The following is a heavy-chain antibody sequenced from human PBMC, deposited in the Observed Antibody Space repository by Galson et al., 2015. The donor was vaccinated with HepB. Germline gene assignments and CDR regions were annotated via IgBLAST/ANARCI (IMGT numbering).Heavy chain of an antibody. V-gene: IGHV3-23*01. D-gene: IGHD3-16*01. CDR1: GFIFRHHA. CDR2: INGRGSTR. J-gene: IGHJ5*02. CDR3: VKEGSWFGGDWFDP. Sequence: SLRLSCAGSGFIFRHHAMAWIRQAPGKGLEWVSGINGRGSTRAYSDAVKGRFSISRDNSKVTVFLLMDNLRAEDTAVYYCVKEGSWFGGDWFDPWGQGALVTVS.